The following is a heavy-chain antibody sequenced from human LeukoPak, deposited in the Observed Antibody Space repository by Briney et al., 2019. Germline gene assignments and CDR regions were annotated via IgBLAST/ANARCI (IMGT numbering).Heavy chain of an antibody. CDR1: GFTFSNYT. CDR3: AKKRAATTYYYYGMDV. D-gene: IGHD2-15*01. CDR2: ISYDGSNK. Sequence: GGSLRLSCAASGFTFSNYTMHWVRQAPGKGLEWVAVISYDGSNKYYADSVKGRFTISRDNSKNTLYLQMNSLRAEDTAVYYCAKKRAATTYYYYGMDVWGQGTTVTVSS. V-gene: IGHV3-30*18. J-gene: IGHJ6*02.